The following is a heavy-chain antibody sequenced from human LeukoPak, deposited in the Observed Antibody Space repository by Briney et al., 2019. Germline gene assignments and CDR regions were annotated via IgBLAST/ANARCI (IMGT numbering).Heavy chain of an antibody. CDR1: GGSIRSSSYY. D-gene: IGHD1-26*01. CDR3: ARTTGSFYFYYYVDV. J-gene: IGHJ6*03. V-gene: IGHV4-39*07. CDR2: IYYTGNT. Sequence: SETLSLTCTVSGGSIRSSSYYWGCIRQPPGKGLEWFGSIYYTGNTYYNPSLKSRVTISVDTSKNQFSLRLRSVTAADTAVYYCARTTGSFYFYYYVDVWGKGTTVTVSS.